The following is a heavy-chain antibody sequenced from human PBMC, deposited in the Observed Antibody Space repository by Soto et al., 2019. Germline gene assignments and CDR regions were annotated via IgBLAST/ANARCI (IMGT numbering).Heavy chain of an antibody. D-gene: IGHD1-26*01. CDR3: AKEYR. CDR2: IKEDGSEK. V-gene: IGHV3-7*01. CDR1: GFTFSNHW. J-gene: IGHJ4*02. Sequence: EVQLVESGGGLVQPGGSLRLSCTASGFTFSNHWMSWVRQAPGKGLERVASIKEDGSEKYYVASVKGRFTISRDNAKNSLYLQMNSLRAEDTAVYYCAKEYRWGQGTLVTVSS.